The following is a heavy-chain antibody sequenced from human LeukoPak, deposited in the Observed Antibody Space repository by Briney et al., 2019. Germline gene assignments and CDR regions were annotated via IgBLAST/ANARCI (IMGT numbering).Heavy chain of an antibody. CDR3: AKRDRDYYDSSGYYRGL. CDR1: GFTFSSYA. D-gene: IGHD3-22*01. Sequence: PGGSLRLSCAASGFTFSSYAMSWVRQAPGKGLEWVSAISGSGGRTYYADSVKGRFTISRDNSKNTLYVQMNSLRAEDTAVYYCAKRDRDYYDSSGYYRGLWGQGTLVTVSS. J-gene: IGHJ4*02. V-gene: IGHV3-23*01. CDR2: ISGSGGRT.